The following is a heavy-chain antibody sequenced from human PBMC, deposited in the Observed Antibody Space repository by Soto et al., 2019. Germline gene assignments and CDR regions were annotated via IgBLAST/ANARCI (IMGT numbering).Heavy chain of an antibody. V-gene: IGHV4-38-2*02. CDR3: ARDSPRTGTINP. CDR1: GYSFSGGYY. D-gene: IGHD5-12*01. CDR2: IIHSGST. J-gene: IGHJ5*02. Sequence: SETLSLTCAVSGYSFSGGYYWGWLHQPPGKGLEWIGSIIHSGSTYYNPPLKSRVTISVDTSKNQFSLKLSSVTAADTAVYYCARDSPRTGTINPWGRGTLVTVSS.